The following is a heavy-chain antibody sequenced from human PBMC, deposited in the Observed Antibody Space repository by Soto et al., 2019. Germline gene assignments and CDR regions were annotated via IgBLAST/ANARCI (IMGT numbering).Heavy chain of an antibody. CDR1: GYTFTSYG. V-gene: IGHV1-18*01. CDR3: ARDAGIAARPDWFDP. J-gene: IGHJ5*02. CDR2: ISAYNGNT. D-gene: IGHD6-6*01. Sequence: ASVKVSCKASGYTFTSYGISWVRQAPGQGLEWMGWISAYNGNTNYAQKLQGRVTMTTGTSTSTAYMELRSLRSDDTAVYYCARDAGIAARPDWFDPWGQGTLVTVSS.